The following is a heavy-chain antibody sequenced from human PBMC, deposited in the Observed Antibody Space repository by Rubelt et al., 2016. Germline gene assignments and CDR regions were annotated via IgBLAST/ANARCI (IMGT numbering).Heavy chain of an antibody. CDR2: IFPGDSDT. V-gene: IGHV5-51*01. CDR1: GYSFTSNW. D-gene: IGHD5-12*01. Sequence: EVQLVQSGAEVKKPGESLKISCKGSGYSFTSNWIVWVRQMPGKGLEWMGIIFPGDSDTTYSPSFQGHVTISSDKSINTAYRNWSSLKASDTAIYYCARVGRFSGYDAYYFEYWGQGTLVTVSS. CDR3: ARVGRFSGYDAYYFEY. J-gene: IGHJ4*02.